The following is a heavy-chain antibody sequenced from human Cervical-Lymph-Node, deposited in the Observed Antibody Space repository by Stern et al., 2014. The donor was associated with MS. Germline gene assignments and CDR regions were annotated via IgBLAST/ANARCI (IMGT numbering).Heavy chain of an antibody. Sequence: MQLVESGGGVVQPGRSLRLSCAASGFTFSSYGMHWVRQATGKGLEWVAVISYDGSNKYSADSVKGRFTRSRGNSKNTLYLQMNSLRAEDTAVYYCARRLGCCSGGSCRHYYYGMDVWGQGTTVTVSS. J-gene: IGHJ6*02. D-gene: IGHD2-15*01. CDR2: ISYDGSNK. CDR1: GFTFSSYG. CDR3: ARRLGCCSGGSCRHYYYGMDV. V-gene: IGHV3-30*03.